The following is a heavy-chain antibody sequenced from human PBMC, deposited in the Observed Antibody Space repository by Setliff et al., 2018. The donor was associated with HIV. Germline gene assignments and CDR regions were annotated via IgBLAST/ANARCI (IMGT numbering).Heavy chain of an antibody. CDR3: SRKEVIGPRRLYYSLDL. Sequence: SETLSLTCTVSGDSINGRWLSWIRQAPGKGLEWTGNIYYNGFAIYNPSLKSRVTMSVDTSQNQVSLDLESVTAADTAVYYCSRKEVIGPRRLYYSLDLWGRGTLVTVSS. CDR2: IYYNGFA. V-gene: IGHV4-59*11. D-gene: IGHD6-6*01. CDR1: GDSINGRW. J-gene: IGHJ2*01.